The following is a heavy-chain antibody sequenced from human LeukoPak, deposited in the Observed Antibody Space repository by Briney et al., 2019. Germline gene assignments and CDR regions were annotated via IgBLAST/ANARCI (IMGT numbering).Heavy chain of an antibody. Sequence: GGSLRLSCAASGFTFRSYGIHWVRQAPGKGLEWVAVISYDGSQKYYADSVRGRFSISRDNSKNTLYLQMNSLRPDDTAVYYCAKEGQWRGAGYAMDVWAKGPRSPSP. V-gene: IGHV3-30*18. J-gene: IGHJ6*02. CDR3: AKEGQWRGAGYAMDV. CDR2: ISYDGSQK. CDR1: GFTFRSYG. D-gene: IGHD6-19*01.